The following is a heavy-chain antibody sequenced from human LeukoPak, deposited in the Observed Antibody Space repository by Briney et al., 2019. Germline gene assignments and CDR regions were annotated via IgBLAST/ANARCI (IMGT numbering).Heavy chain of an antibody. CDR3: ARDHITQLVSDY. V-gene: IGHV1-69*05. J-gene: IGHJ4*02. CDR1: GYTFTNYG. CDR2: IIPIFGTA. Sequence: SVKVSCKTSGYTFTNYGISWVRQAPGQGLEWMGRIIPIFGTANYAQKFQGRVTITTDESTSTAYMELSSLRSEDTAVYYCARDHITQLVSDYWGQGTLVTVSS. D-gene: IGHD6-13*01.